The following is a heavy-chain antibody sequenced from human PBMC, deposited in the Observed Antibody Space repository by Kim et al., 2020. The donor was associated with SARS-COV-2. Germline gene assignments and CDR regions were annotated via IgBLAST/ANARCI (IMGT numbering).Heavy chain of an antibody. CDR3: ARRSPYSSSWYGGGLDP. CDR1: GGTFSSYA. J-gene: IGHJ5*02. V-gene: IGHV1-69*13. D-gene: IGHD6-13*01. Sequence: SVKVSCKASGGTFSSYAISWVRQAPGQGLEWMGGIIPIFGTANYAQKFQGRVTITADESTSTAYMELSSLRSEDTAVYYCARRSPYSSSWYGGGLDPWGQGTLVTVSS. CDR2: IIPIFGTA.